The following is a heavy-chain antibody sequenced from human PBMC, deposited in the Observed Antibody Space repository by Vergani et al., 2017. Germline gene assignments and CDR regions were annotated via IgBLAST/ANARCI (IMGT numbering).Heavy chain of an antibody. J-gene: IGHJ6*03. D-gene: IGHD4-23*01. CDR2: IKQDGSEK. V-gene: IGHV3-7*01. CDR1: GFTFSSYW. CDR3: ASAVTSSRYDYYYYYMDV. Sequence: EVQLVESGGGLVQPGGSLRLSCAASGFTFSSYWMSWVRQAPGKGLEWVANIKQDGSEKYYVDSVKGRFTISRDNAKNSLYLQMNSLRAEDTAVYYCASAVTSSRYDYYYYYMDVWGKGTTVTVSS.